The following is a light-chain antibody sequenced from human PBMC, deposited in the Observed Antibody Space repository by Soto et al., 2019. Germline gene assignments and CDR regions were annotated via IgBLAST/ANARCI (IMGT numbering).Light chain of an antibody. Sequence: DIVMTQSPDSLAVSLGERATINCKSSQSALYSSKNKNYLAWYQQKPGQPPKLLTYWASTRDSGVPDPFSGSGSGTDFTLTISSLQAYDVAGDYCQQYYSSPQTFGQGTKVEIK. J-gene: IGKJ1*01. V-gene: IGKV4-1*01. CDR3: QQYYSSPQT. CDR1: QSALYSSKNKNY. CDR2: WAS.